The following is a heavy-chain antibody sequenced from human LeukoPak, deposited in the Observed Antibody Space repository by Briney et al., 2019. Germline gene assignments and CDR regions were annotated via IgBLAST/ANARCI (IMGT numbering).Heavy chain of an antibody. V-gene: IGHV3-30*02. CDR2: IRYDGSNK. J-gene: IGHJ4*02. D-gene: IGHD2-21*01. Sequence: PGGSLRLSCAASGFTFNDYGMHWVRQAPGKGLEWVAFIRYDGSNKYYADSVKGRFTISRDNSKNTLYLQMNSLRPEDTAVYYCARDLHRSYCGGDCYGFDYWGQGTLVTVSS. CDR1: GFTFNDYG. CDR3: ARDLHRSYCGGDCYGFDY.